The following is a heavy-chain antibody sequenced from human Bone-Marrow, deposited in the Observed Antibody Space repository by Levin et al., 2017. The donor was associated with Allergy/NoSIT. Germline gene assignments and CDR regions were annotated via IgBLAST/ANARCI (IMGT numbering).Heavy chain of an antibody. CDR3: AKDRGRWLQFAAFDI. V-gene: IGHV3-9*01. CDR2: FSWSSGRI. CDR1: GFTFDDYA. Sequence: GGSLRLSCAASGFTFDDYAMHWVRQAPGKGLEWVSGFSWSSGRIGYADSVKGRFTISRDNAKNSLYLQMNSLRVEDTALYYCAKDRGRWLQFAAFDIWGQGTMVTVSS. J-gene: IGHJ3*02. D-gene: IGHD5-24*01.